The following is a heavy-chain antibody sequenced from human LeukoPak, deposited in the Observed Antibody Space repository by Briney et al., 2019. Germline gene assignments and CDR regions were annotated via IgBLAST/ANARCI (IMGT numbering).Heavy chain of an antibody. Sequence: SEALSLTCTVSGGSISSGSYYWSWIRQPAGKGLEWIGRIYTSGSTNYNPSLKSRVTISVDTSKNQFSLKLSSVTAADTAVYYCARVDSSSSPYYYYYYMDVWGKGTTVTVSS. D-gene: IGHD6-6*01. CDR1: GGSISSGSYY. CDR2: IYTSGST. V-gene: IGHV4-61*02. CDR3: ARVDSSSSPYYYYYYMDV. J-gene: IGHJ6*03.